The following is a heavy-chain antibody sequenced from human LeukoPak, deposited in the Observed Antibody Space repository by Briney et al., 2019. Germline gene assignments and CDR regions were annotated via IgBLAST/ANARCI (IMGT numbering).Heavy chain of an antibody. D-gene: IGHD3-10*01. CDR3: AQGITMVRGVTYYYYGMDV. Sequence: ASVKVSCKASGYTFTSYDINWVRQATGQVLEWMGWMNPNSGNTGYAQKFQGRVTMTRNTSISTAYMELSSLRSEDTAVYYCAQGITMVRGVTYYYYGMDVWGQGTTVTVSS. V-gene: IGHV1-8*01. CDR2: MNPNSGNT. CDR1: GYTFTSYD. J-gene: IGHJ6*02.